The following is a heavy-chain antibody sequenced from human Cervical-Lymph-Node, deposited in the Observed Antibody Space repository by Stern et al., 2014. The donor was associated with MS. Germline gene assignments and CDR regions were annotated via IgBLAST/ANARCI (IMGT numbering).Heavy chain of an antibody. CDR1: GGSISGYY. J-gene: IGHJ5*02. Sequence: VQLVESGPGLVKPSETLSLTCTVSGGSISGYYWSWIRQPPGKGLEWIGYFYSSGTTTYTPPLKGRVPISLAPPKTQFSLTLSSVTAADTAVYYCARHQEQLVPFTWFDPWGQGTLVTVSS. CDR3: ARHQEQLVPFTWFDP. V-gene: IGHV4-59*08. CDR2: FYSSGTT. D-gene: IGHD6-6*01.